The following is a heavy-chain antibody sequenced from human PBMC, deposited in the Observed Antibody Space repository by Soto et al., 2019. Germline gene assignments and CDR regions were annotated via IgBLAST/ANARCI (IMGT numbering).Heavy chain of an antibody. Sequence: QVQLQQWGAGLLKPSETLSLTCAVYGGSFSGYYWSWIRQPPGKGLEWIGEINHSGSTNYNPSLKSRVPISVDTPKTQFSLKLSSVTAADTAVYYCARADRVYGGPPTGPWGQGTLVTVSS. CDR1: GGSFSGYY. CDR3: ARADRVYGGPPTGP. D-gene: IGHD4-17*01. CDR2: INHSGST. J-gene: IGHJ5*02. V-gene: IGHV4-34*01.